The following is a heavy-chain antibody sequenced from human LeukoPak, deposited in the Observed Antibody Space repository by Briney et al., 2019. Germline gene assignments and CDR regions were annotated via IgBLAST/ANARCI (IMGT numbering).Heavy chain of an antibody. Sequence: SETLSLTCTVSGGSISSSSYYWGWIRQPPGKGLEWIGSIYYSGSTYYNPSLKSRVTISVDTSKNQFSLKLSSVTAADTAVYYCARRTDYDTLTDPLYRGAFDIWGQGTMVTVSS. CDR3: ARRTDYDTLTDPLYRGAFDI. J-gene: IGHJ3*02. D-gene: IGHD3-9*01. CDR2: IYYSGST. V-gene: IGHV4-39*07. CDR1: GGSISSSSYY.